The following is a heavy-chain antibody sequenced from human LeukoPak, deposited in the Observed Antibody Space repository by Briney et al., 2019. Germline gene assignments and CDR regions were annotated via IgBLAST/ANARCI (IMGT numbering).Heavy chain of an antibody. V-gene: IGHV4-59*01. CDR3: AREPGSGWSGPFDY. J-gene: IGHJ4*02. Sequence: PSETLSLTCTVSGGSISSYYWSWIRQPPGKGLEWIGYIYYSGSTNYNPSLKSRVTISVDTSKNQFSLKLSSVTAADAAVYYCAREPGSGWSGPFDYGGQGTLVTVSS. CDR1: GGSISSYY. D-gene: IGHD6-19*01. CDR2: IYYSGST.